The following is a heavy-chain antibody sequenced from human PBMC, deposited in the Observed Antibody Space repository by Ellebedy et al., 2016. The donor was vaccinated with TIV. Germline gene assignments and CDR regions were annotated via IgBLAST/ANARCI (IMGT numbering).Heavy chain of an antibody. CDR3: ARVSLAGDFFDY. Sequence: MPSETLSLTCTVSGGSISSSSHYWGWIRQPPGKGLEWIGSIAYSGNTYYNPSLESRVTISVDTSKNQFSLHLRSVTAADTAVYFCARVSLAGDFFDYWGQGTLVAVSS. D-gene: IGHD6-13*01. CDR2: IAYSGNT. J-gene: IGHJ4*02. CDR1: GGSISSSSHY. V-gene: IGHV4-39*01.